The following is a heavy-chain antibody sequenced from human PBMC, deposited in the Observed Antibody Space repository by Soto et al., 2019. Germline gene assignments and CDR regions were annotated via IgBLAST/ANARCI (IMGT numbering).Heavy chain of an antibody. D-gene: IGHD6-19*01. J-gene: IGHJ4*02. CDR2: INHSGST. V-gene: IGHV4-34*01. CDR3: ARGLITGSHYSGGWYYFDS. Sequence: SETLSLTCAVYGGSFSGYYWSWIRQPPGKGLEWIGEINHSGSTNYNPSLKSRVTISVHTSNSQFSLELSSVTAADTAVYYCARGLITGSHYSGGWYYFDSWGQGTPVTVSS. CDR1: GGSFSGYY.